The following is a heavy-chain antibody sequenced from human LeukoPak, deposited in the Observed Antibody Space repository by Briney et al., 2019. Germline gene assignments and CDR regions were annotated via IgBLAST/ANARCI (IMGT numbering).Heavy chain of an antibody. CDR3: AREWFPTAV. V-gene: IGHV4-34*01. Sequence: SETLSLTCTVSGGSISSYYWSWIRQPPGKGLEWIGEINHRGSTNYNPSLKSRVTISVDTSKNQFSLKLSSVTAADTAVYYCAREWFPTAVWGQGTTVTVSS. D-gene: IGHD3-3*01. CDR2: INHRGST. CDR1: GGSISSYY. J-gene: IGHJ6*02.